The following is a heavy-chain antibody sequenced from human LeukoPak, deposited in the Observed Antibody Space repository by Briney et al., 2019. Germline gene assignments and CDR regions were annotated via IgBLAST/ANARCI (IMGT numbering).Heavy chain of an antibody. Sequence: SGTLSHTCTVSGGSISSGGYYWSWIRQHPGKGLEWIGYIYYSGSTYYNPSLKSRVTISVDTSKNQFSLKLSSVTAADTAVYYCARSISYSSGWYVDYWGQGTLVTVSS. J-gene: IGHJ4*02. CDR3: ARSISYSSGWYVDY. D-gene: IGHD6-19*01. V-gene: IGHV4-31*03. CDR1: GGSISSGGYY. CDR2: IYYSGST.